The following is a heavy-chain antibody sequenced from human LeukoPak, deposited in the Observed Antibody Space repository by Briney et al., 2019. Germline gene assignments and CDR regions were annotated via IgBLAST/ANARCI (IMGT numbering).Heavy chain of an antibody. D-gene: IGHD6-13*01. V-gene: IGHV4-34*01. CDR1: GGSFSGYY. J-gene: IGHJ1*01. CDR2: INHSGST. CDR3: ARLPGIAAV. Sequence: SETLSLTCTVYGGSFSGYYWSWIRQPPGKGLEWIGEINHSGSTNYNPSLKSRATLSIDTSKNQFSLNLSSVTAADTAVYYCARLPGIAAVWGQGTRVIVSS.